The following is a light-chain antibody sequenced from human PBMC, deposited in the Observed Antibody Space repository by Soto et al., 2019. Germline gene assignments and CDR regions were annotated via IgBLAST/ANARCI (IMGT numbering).Light chain of an antibody. J-gene: IGKJ2*01. Sequence: EIVVTQSPATLSLSPGERASLSCRASQSIGSSLAWYQQRPGQAPRLLIYAASNGATGIPAKFSGRGSGTEFTLTISSLQAEDFAVYYCQQYSSWPYTFGQGTKLEIK. CDR2: AAS. CDR1: QSIGSS. CDR3: QQYSSWPYT. V-gene: IGKV3-15*01.